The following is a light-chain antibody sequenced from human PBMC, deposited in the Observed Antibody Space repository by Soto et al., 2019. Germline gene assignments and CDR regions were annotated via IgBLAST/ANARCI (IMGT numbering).Light chain of an antibody. CDR2: GAS. Sequence: EIVMTQSPATLSVSPGERATLSCRACQSVSSNLAWYQQKPGQAPRLLIYGASTRATGIPVRFRGSGSGTEFTLTITSLQSEYFAVHYCREYNCWDAITFGGGTKVDTK. CDR3: REYNCWDAIT. CDR1: QSVSSN. J-gene: IGKJ4*01. V-gene: IGKV3-15*01.